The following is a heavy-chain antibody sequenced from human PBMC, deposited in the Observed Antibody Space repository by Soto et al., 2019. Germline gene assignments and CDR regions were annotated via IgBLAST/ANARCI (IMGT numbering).Heavy chain of an antibody. CDR2: ISAYNGNT. D-gene: IGHD3-3*01. CDR1: GYTFTSYG. J-gene: IGHJ4*02. Sequence: ASVKVSCKASGYTFTSYGISWVLQAPGQGLEWMGMISAYNGNTSYAQKFQSRVTMTTDTSTSTVYMELRSLRSEDTAVYYCARDASEWLPDYWGQGTLVTVSS. V-gene: IGHV1-18*01. CDR3: ARDASEWLPDY.